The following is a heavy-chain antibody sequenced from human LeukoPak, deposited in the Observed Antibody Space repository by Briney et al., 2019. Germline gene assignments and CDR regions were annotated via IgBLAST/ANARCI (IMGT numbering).Heavy chain of an antibody. J-gene: IGHJ4*02. CDR1: GYTFTGYY. CDR3: ARLRRQGSWYLDY. Sequence: ASVKVSCKASGYTFTGYYMHWVRQAPGQGLEWTGWINPNSGGTNYAQKFQGWVTMTRDTSISTAYMELSRLRSDDTAVYYCARLRRQGSWYLDYWGQGTLVTVSS. CDR2: INPNSGGT. V-gene: IGHV1-2*04. D-gene: IGHD6-13*01.